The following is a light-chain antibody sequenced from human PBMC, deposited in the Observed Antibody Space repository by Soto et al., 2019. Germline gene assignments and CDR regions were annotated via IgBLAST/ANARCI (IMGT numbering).Light chain of an antibody. CDR3: QQYNNWPAIT. CDR2: DAS. Sequence: EFVLTQSPGTLSLSPGERATLSCRASQTVRNNYLAWYQQKPGQAPRLLIYDASSRATGIPDRFSGSGSGMHFTLTISSLQSEDFAVYYCQQYNNWPAITFGQGTRLEIK. CDR1: QTVRNNY. J-gene: IGKJ5*01. V-gene: IGKV3D-20*02.